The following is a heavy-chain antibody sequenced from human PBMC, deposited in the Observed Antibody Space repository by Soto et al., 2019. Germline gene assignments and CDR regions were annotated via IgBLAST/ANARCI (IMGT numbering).Heavy chain of an antibody. J-gene: IGHJ6*02. Sequence: EVQLVESGGGLVQPGGSLRLSCAASGFTVSSNYMSWVRQAPGKGLEWVSVIYSGGSTYYADSVKGRFTISRDNSKNTRDLQMNSLRAEDTAVYYCARFGNYNYYYGMDVWGQGTTVTVSS. D-gene: IGHD3-10*01. CDR1: GFTVSSNY. V-gene: IGHV3-66*01. CDR3: ARFGNYNYYYGMDV. CDR2: IYSGGST.